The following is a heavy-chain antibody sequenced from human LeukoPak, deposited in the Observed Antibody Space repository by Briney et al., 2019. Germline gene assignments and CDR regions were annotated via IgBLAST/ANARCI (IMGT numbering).Heavy chain of an antibody. CDR2: IYYSGST. D-gene: IGHD2-2*01. V-gene: IGHV4-59*01. CDR1: GGSISSYY. CDR3: ARQLTKGNWFDP. J-gene: IGHJ5*02. Sequence: SETLSLTCTVSGGSISSYYWSWIRQPPGKGLGWIGYIYYSGSTNYNPPLKGRVTISVDTSKNQFSLKLSSVTAADTAVYYCARQLTKGNWFDPWGQGTLVTVSS.